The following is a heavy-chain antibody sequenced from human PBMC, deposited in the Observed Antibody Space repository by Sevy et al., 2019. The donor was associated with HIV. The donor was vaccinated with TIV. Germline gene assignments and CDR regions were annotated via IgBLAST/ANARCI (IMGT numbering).Heavy chain of an antibody. J-gene: IGHJ4*02. V-gene: IGHV1-2*02. CDR3: ARTPITMVRGVTRYYFDY. D-gene: IGHD3-10*01. CDR2: INPNSGGT. CDR1: GYTFTGYY. Sequence: ASVKVSCKASGYTFTGYYMHWVRQAPGQGLEWMGWINPNSGGTNYAQKFQGRVTMTRDTSISTAYMELSRLRSDDTAVYYCARTPITMVRGVTRYYFDYWGQGTLVTVSS.